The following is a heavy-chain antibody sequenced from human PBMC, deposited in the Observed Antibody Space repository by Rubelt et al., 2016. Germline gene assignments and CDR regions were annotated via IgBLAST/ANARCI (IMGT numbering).Heavy chain of an antibody. J-gene: IGHJ6*02. CDR2: ISYDGSNK. D-gene: IGHD4-23*01. CDR3: ARFVNGGNSYYYYGMDV. CDR1: GFPFSSYW. Sequence: VYGGGLVQPGGSLTLSCAASGFPFSSYWMHWVRQAPGKGLEWVAVISYDGSNKYYADSVKGRFTISRDNSKNTLYLQMNSLRAEDTAVYYCARFVNGGNSYYYYGMDVWGQGTTVTVSS. V-gene: IGHV3-30*03.